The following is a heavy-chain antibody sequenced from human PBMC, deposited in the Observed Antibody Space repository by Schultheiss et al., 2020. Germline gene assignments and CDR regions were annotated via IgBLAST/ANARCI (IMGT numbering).Heavy chain of an antibody. CDR3: SSGWNFDY. CDR2: IYYSGST. D-gene: IGHD6-19*01. J-gene: IGHJ4*02. Sequence: SETLSLTCTVSGGSISSSSYYWGWIRQPPGKGLEWIGYIYYSGSTYYNPSLKSRVTISVDTSKNQFSLKLSSVTAADTAVYYCSSGWNFDYWGQGTLVTVSS. V-gene: IGHV4-31*06. CDR1: GGSISSSSYY.